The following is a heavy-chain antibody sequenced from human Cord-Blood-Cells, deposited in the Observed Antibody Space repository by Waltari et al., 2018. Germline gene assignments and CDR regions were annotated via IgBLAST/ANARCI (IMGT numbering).Heavy chain of an antibody. D-gene: IGHD2-15*01. J-gene: IGHJ4*02. Sequence: QVQPVQSAAEVKKPAPSVKASCTASGSTFSIYAISWERQPPGKGLEWMGGIIPIFGTGNYAQKIQGRVTITADESTSTAYMELSSLRSEDTAVYYCARDLGYCSGGSCNFDYWGQGTLVTVSS. V-gene: IGHV1-69*01. CDR2: IIPIFGTG. CDR1: GSTFSIYA. CDR3: ARDLGYCSGGSCNFDY.